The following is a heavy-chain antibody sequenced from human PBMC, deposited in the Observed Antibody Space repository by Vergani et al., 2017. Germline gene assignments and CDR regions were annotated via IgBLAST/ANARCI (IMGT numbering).Heavy chain of an antibody. CDR2: IIPILGIA. D-gene: IGHD5-18*01. Sequence: VQLVQSGAEVKKPGSSVKVSCKASGGTFSSYAISWVRQAPGQGLEWMGRIIPILGIANYAQKFQGRVTITADKSTSTAYMELSSLRSEDTAVYYCARVAAMASRWFDPGGQGTLVTVSS. CDR1: GGTFSSYA. J-gene: IGHJ5*02. CDR3: ARVAAMASRWFDP. V-gene: IGHV1-69*09.